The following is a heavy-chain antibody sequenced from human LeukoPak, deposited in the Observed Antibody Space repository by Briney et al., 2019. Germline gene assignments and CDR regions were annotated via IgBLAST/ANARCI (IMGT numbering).Heavy chain of an antibody. CDR2: IRYDGSNK. J-gene: IGHJ4*02. V-gene: IGHV3-30*02. D-gene: IGHD3-22*01. CDR3: AKDTYYYDSSPRGGQIDY. Sequence: PGGSLRLSCAASGFTFSSYGMHWVRQAPGKGLEWVAFIRYDGSNKYYADSVKGRFTISRDNSKNTLYLQMNSLRAEDTAVYYCAKDTYYYDSSPRGGQIDYWGQGTLVTVSS. CDR1: GFTFSSYG.